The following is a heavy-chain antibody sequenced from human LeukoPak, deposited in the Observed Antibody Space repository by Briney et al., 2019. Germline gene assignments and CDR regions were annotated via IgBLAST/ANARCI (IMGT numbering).Heavy chain of an antibody. CDR3: AKDPPSGYYFDY. J-gene: IGHJ4*02. V-gene: IGHV3-23*01. Sequence: GGSLRLSCAASGFTFSTYAMSWVRQAPGKGLEWVSAISGSGGSTFNADSVKGRFTISRDNSKNTLFLQMNSLRAEDTAIYYCAKDPPSGYYFDYGGQGTLVTVSS. D-gene: IGHD1-14*01. CDR1: GFTFSTYA. CDR2: ISGSGGST.